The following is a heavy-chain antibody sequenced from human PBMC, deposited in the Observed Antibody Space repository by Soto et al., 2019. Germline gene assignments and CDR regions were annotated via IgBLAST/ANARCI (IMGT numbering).Heavy chain of an antibody. Sequence: QSQTLSLTCTVSGVSVSSGSYYGSWIRQPPGKGLEWIGYIYYSGSTNYNPSLTSRVTISVDTSKNQFSLKLSSVTAADTAVYYCARVAVAGGETDWGQGTLVTVSS. D-gene: IGHD6-19*01. CDR1: GVSVSSGSYY. V-gene: IGHV4-61*01. CDR2: IYYSGST. CDR3: ARVAVAGGETD. J-gene: IGHJ4*02.